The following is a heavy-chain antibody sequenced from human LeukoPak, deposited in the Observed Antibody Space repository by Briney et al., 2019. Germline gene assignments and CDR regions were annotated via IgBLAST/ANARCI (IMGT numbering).Heavy chain of an antibody. Sequence: GGSLRLSCAASGFTVSNNYMSWVRQAPGKGLEWVSVIYSGGNTYYADSVKGRFTISRDNSKNTVYLYMNSLRADDTAVYYCARAPHQYLDHWGQGTLVTVSS. CDR3: ARAPHQYLDH. CDR2: IYSGGNT. V-gene: IGHV3-53*01. CDR1: GFTVSNNY. J-gene: IGHJ4*02.